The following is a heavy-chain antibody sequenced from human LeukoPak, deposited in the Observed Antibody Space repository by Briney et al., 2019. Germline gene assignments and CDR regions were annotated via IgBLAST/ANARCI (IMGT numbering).Heavy chain of an antibody. CDR2: INQDGREK. Sequence: GGSLRLSCAASGTTFDSHYMTWVRHTPEKGLEWVANINQDGREKNYVDSVKGRFTISRDNAKKSLYLQMNSLRAEDTAVYYCASAAGWESAYWGQGTLVTVSS. V-gene: IGHV3-7*01. CDR1: GTTFDSHY. J-gene: IGHJ4*02. CDR3: ASAAGWESAY. D-gene: IGHD1-26*01.